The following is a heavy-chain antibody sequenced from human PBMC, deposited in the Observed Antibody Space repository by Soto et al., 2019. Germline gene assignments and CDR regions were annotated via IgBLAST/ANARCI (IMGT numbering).Heavy chain of an antibody. CDR1: GGSISSITYY. CDR3: ARRITVPDNYFDL. D-gene: IGHD4-17*01. Sequence: QLQLQESGPGLVKPSETLSLTCAVSGGSISSITYYWGWIRQPPGKGLEWIGSIYESGSTYYNPSIRSRVTISVDTSKTQFSLRLSSVTAADTAVYYCARRITVPDNYFDLWGQGTLVTVSS. CDR2: IYESGST. J-gene: IGHJ4*02. V-gene: IGHV4-39*01.